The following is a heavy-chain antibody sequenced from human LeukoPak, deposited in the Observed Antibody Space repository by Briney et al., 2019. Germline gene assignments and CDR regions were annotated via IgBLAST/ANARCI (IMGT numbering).Heavy chain of an antibody. CDR1: GFTFSPYS. CDR2: ISSSSSFI. CDR3: AKDLGSGSYYPDYFDY. D-gene: IGHD3-10*01. J-gene: IGHJ4*02. V-gene: IGHV3-21*01. Sequence: GGSLRLSCAASGFTFSPYSMNWVRQAPGKGLEWVSFISSSSSFIYYADSVKGRFTISRDNSKNTLYLQMNSLRAEDTAVYYCAKDLGSGSYYPDYFDYWGQGTLVTVSS.